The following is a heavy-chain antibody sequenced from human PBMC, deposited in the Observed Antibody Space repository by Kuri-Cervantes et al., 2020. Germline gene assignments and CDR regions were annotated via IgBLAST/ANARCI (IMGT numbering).Heavy chain of an antibody. J-gene: IGHJ6*03. CDR3: ARSPVVVGGYYYYYMDV. D-gene: IGHD1-26*01. Sequence: GESLKISCAASGFTFDDYGMSWVRQAPGKGLEWVSGINWNGGSTGYADSVKGRFTISRDDATNSMWLQMNSLRAEDTAVYYCARSPVVVGGYYYYYMDVWGKGTTVTVSS. V-gene: IGHV3-20*04. CDR2: INWNGGST. CDR1: GFTFDDYG.